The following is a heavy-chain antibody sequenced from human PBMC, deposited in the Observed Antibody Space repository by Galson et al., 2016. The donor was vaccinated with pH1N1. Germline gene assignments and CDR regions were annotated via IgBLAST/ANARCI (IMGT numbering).Heavy chain of an antibody. Sequence: SETLSLTCTVSGGSISSSSYYWGWIRQPPGKGLEWIGSIYYSGSNYYNPSLKSRVTISVDTSKNQFSLKLSSVTAADTGVYYCARHRMGSGYYYLEAFDIWGQGTMVTVSS. V-gene: IGHV4-39*01. CDR2: IYYSGSN. J-gene: IGHJ3*02. D-gene: IGHD3-22*01. CDR3: ARHRMGSGYYYLEAFDI. CDR1: GGSISSSSYY.